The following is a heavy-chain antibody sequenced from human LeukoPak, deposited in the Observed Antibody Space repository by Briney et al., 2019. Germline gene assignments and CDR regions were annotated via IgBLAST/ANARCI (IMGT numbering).Heavy chain of an antibody. CDR1: GFTFSSYAM. CDR2: IYHSGST. Sequence: PGGSLRLSCAASGFTFSSYAMSWVRQAPGKGLEWIGYIYHSGSTYYNPSLKSRVTISVDRSKNQFSLKLSSVTAADTAVYYCARDTLPGSVAGDYWGQGTLVTVSS. J-gene: IGHJ4*02. D-gene: IGHD2-15*01. V-gene: IGHV4-4*02. CDR3: ARDTLPGSVAGDY.